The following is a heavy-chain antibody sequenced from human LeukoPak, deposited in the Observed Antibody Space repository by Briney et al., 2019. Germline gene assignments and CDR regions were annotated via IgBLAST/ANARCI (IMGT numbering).Heavy chain of an antibody. Sequence: SSETLSLTCTVSGGSISRYYWSWIRQPAGKGLEWIGRIYTSGSTNYNPSLKSRVTMALDTSKNQFSLKLNSVTAADTAVYYCARVMLGAIDYWGQGTLVTVSS. V-gene: IGHV4-4*07. CDR1: GGSISRYY. CDR2: IYTSGST. D-gene: IGHD1-26*01. J-gene: IGHJ4*02. CDR3: ARVMLGAIDY.